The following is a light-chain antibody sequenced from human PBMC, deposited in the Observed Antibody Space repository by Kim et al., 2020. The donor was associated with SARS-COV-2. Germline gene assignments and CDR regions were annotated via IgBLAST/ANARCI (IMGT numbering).Light chain of an antibody. CDR2: AAS. Sequence: DIQMTQSPSSLSASVGDRVTITCRASQSISSYLNWYQQKPGKAPKLLIYAASSLQSGVPSRFSGSGSETDFTLTISSLQPEDFATYYCQQSYSTPQAWTFGQGTKVDIK. CDR1: QSISSY. J-gene: IGKJ1*01. CDR3: QQSYSTPQAWT. V-gene: IGKV1-39*01.